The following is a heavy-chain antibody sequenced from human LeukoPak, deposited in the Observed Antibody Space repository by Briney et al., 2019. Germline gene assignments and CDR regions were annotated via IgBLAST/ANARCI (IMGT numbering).Heavy chain of an antibody. V-gene: IGHV3-53*01. CDR1: GFTVSSNY. Sequence: GGSLRLSCAASGFTVSSNYMSWVRQAPGKGLEWVSAIYSGGSTYYADSVKGRFTITRDNSKNTLYLQMNSMRDEDTAVYYCARVGYDYVWVSYRTLDYWGQGTLVTVSS. D-gene: IGHD3-16*02. J-gene: IGHJ4*02. CDR3: ARVGYDYVWVSYRTLDY. CDR2: IYSGGST.